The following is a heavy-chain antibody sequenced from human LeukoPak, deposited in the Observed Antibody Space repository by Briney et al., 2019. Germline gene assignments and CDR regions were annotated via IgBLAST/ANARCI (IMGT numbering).Heavy chain of an antibody. Sequence: SLRLSCAASGFTFDDYAMLWVRQAPGKGLEWVSGISWNSGSIGYADSVKGRFTISRDNAKNSLYLQMNSLRAEDTALYYCAKGNNRDYWGQGTLVTVSS. CDR2: ISWNSGSI. CDR1: GFTFDDYA. J-gene: IGHJ4*02. D-gene: IGHD2/OR15-2a*01. CDR3: AKGNNRDY. V-gene: IGHV3-9*01.